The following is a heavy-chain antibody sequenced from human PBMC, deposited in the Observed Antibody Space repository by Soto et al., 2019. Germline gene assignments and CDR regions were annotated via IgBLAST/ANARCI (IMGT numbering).Heavy chain of an antibody. CDR2: IYYSGST. D-gene: IGHD4-17*01. CDR3: ARDSGHHDYGGNRSDP. V-gene: IGHV4-31*03. CDR1: GGSISSGGYY. J-gene: IGHJ5*02. Sequence: SETLSLTCTVSGGSISSGGYYWSWIRQHPGKGLEWIGYIYYSGSTYYNPSLKSRVTISVDTSKNQFSLKLSSVTAADTAVYYCARDSGHHDYGGNRSDPWGQGTLVTVSS.